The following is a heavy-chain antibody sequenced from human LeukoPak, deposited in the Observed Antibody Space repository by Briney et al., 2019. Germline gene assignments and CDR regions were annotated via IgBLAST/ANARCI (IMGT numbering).Heavy chain of an antibody. CDR2: INSDGSST. V-gene: IGHV3-74*01. CDR1: GFTFSSYW. D-gene: IGHD2-2*01. J-gene: IGHJ5*02. Sequence: GGSLRLSCAASGFTFSSYWMHWVRQAPGKGLVWVSRINSDGSSTSYADSVKGRFTISRDNAKNTLYLQMNSLRAEGTAVYYCAREGCSSTSCYANWFDPWGQGTLVTVSS. CDR3: AREGCSSTSCYANWFDP.